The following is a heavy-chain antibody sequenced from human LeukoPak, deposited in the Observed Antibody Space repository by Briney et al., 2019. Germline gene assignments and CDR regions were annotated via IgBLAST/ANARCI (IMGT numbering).Heavy chain of an antibody. CDR2: INPSSGRT. V-gene: IGHV1-46*03. D-gene: IGHD3-16*02. CDR1: GYSFTSYY. Sequence: GASVKVSCKASGYSFTSYYMHSVRQAPGQGLEWMGIINPSSGRTSFAQKFQGRVTMTRDTSTTTVYMELSGLRSEDTAVYYCARDIPYEVSFGGLTVMGSFVLDYWGQGTLVTVSS. J-gene: IGHJ4*02. CDR3: ARDIPYEVSFGGLTVMGSFVLDY.